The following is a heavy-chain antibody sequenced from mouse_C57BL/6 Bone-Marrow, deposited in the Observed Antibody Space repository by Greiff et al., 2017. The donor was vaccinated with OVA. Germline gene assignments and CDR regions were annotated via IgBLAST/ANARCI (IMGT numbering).Heavy chain of an antibody. CDR2: IDPSDSYT. D-gene: IGHD1-1*01. V-gene: IGHV1-50*01. J-gene: IGHJ3*01. CDR3: ARYYYGSSSWFAY. Sequence: QVQLQQPGAELVKPGASVKLSCKASGYTFTSYWMQWVKQRPGQGLEWIGEIDPSDSYTNYNQKFKGKATLTVDTSSSTAYMQLSSLTSDDSAVDYCARYYYGSSSWFAYWGQGTLVTVSA. CDR1: GYTFTSYW.